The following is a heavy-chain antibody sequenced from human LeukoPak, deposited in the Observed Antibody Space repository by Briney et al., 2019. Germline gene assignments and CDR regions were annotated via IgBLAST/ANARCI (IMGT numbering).Heavy chain of an antibody. J-gene: IGHJ4*02. CDR1: GGSFSGYY. V-gene: IGHV4-34*01. CDR2: INHSGST. Sequence: PSETLSLTCAVYGGSFSGYYWSWIRQPPGKGLEWIGEINHSGSTNYNPSLKSRVTISVDTSKNQFSLKLSSVTAADTAVYYCARGVEAGIAAAGRRGFDYWGQGTLVTVSS. D-gene: IGHD6-13*01. CDR3: ARGVEAGIAAAGRRGFDY.